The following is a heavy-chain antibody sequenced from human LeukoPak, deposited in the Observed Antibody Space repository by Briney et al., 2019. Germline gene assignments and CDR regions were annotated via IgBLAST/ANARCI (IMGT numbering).Heavy chain of an antibody. V-gene: IGHV3-53*01. CDR2: IYSGGST. D-gene: IGHD3-22*01. CDR1: GFTVSSSY. CDR3: ARGGGFYDSSGHLDY. J-gene: IGHJ4*02. Sequence: GGSLRLSCAASGFTVSSSYMSWVRQAPGKGLEWVSVIYSGGSTYYADSVKGRFTISRDNSKNTLYLQMNSLRAEDTAVYYCARGGGFYDSSGHLDYWGQGTLVTVSS.